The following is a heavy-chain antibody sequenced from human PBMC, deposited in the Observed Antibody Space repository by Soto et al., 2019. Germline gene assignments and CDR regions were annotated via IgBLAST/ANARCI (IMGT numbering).Heavy chain of an antibody. CDR1: GYTFTSYD. CDR3: AISFTTYRYAPGY. CDR2: MNPNSGNT. D-gene: IGHD4-4*01. J-gene: IGHJ4*02. Sequence: QVQLVQSGAEVKKPGASVKVSCKTSGYTFTSYDLNWVRQATGQGLEWMGWMNPNSGNTGYAQKFQGRVTMTRNTSISTAYMELCSLRSEYTAVYYCAISFTTYRYAPGYWGQGTLVTVSS. V-gene: IGHV1-8*01.